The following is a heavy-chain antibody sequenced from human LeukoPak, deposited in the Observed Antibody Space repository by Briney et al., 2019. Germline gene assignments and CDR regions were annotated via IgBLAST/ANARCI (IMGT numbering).Heavy chain of an antibody. Sequence: ASVKVSCKASGGTFSSYAISWVRQAPGQGLEWMGGIIPIFGTANYAQKFQGRVTITADESTSTAYMELSSLRSEGTAVYYCARGAYYYYYYMDVWGKGTTVTVSS. CDR2: IIPIFGTA. J-gene: IGHJ6*03. CDR1: GGTFSSYA. V-gene: IGHV1-69*13. CDR3: ARGAYYYYYYMDV.